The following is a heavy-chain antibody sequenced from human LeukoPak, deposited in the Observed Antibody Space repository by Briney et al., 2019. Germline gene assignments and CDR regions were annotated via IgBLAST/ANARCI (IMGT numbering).Heavy chain of an antibody. J-gene: IGHJ6*03. Sequence: GGSLRLSCVASGFDLSRYSMDWVRQAPGKGLEWVSFISGSSRSIYYADSVKGRFTISRDNAKNSLYLQMNSLRAEDTAVYYCVRLTLDTVYSYYYYMDVWGKGTTVTVSS. D-gene: IGHD2-2*02. CDR2: ISGSSRSI. V-gene: IGHV3-48*01. CDR3: VRLTLDTVYSYYYYMDV. CDR1: GFDLSRYS.